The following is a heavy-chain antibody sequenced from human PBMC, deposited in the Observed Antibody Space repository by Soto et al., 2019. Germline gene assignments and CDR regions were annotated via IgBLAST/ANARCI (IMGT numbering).Heavy chain of an antibody. CDR3: ARDPMGRGVPLDY. CDR1: GFTFSDYY. D-gene: IGHD3-10*01. V-gene: IGHV3-11*06. J-gene: IGHJ4*02. CDR2: VSSDGGFT. Sequence: PGGSLGLSCEASGFTFSDYYMRWIRQVPGRGLECLSYVSSDGGFTHYADSVQGRFTISRDNTKNSLFLEMKGLRAEDTALYFCARDPMGRGVPLDYWGPGTLVTVSS.